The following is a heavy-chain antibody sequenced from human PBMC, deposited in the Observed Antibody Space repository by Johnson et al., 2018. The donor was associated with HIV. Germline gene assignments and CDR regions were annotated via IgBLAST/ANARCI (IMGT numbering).Heavy chain of an antibody. D-gene: IGHD1-26*01. J-gene: IGHJ3*02. CDR2: ISYDGNNK. Sequence: QMQLVVSGGGVVQPGRSLRLSCAASGFSFTNAWMSWVRQAPGKGLEWVAVISYDGNNKYYADSVKGRFTISRDNSKNTLYLQMNSLRAEDTAVYYCAKDRVGATSPQAQNAFDIWGQGTMVTVSS. CDR1: GFSFTNAW. CDR3: AKDRVGATSPQAQNAFDI. V-gene: IGHV3-30*18.